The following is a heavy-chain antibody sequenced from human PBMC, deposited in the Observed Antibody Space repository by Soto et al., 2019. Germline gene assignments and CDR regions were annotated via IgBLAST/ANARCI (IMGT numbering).Heavy chain of an antibody. CDR1: GFTFSSYS. Sequence: EVQLVESGGGLVKPGGSLRLSCAASGFTFSSYSMNWVRQAPGKGLEWVSYISSSSSTIYYADSVKGRFTISRDNAKNSLYLQMNSLRDDDTAVYYCARDGDQDAFDIWGQGTMVTVSS. V-gene: IGHV3-48*02. CDR2: ISSSSSTI. CDR3: ARDGDQDAFDI. D-gene: IGHD7-27*01. J-gene: IGHJ3*02.